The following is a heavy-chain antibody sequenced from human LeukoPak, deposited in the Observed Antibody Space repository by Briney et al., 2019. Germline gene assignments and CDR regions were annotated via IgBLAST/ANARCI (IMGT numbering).Heavy chain of an antibody. CDR1: GFTLNKYW. D-gene: IGHD3-10*01. CDR2: ITGDGSDI. V-gene: IGHV3-74*01. Sequence: GGSLRLSCEASGFTLNKYWMHWVRQAPGKGLVWVSRITGDGSDIAYADSVKGRFTVSRDDAKNTPFLQMTSLRAEDTAVYYCAKLKGWYGEGYFDYWGQGTLVTVSS. J-gene: IGHJ4*02. CDR3: AKLKGWYGEGYFDY.